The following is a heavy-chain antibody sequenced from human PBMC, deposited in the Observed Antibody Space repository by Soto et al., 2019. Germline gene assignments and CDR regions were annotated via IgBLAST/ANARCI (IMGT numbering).Heavy chain of an antibody. CDR3: ARANDPSGNYIQYFDY. CDR2: TYYRSRWYD. Sequence: SQTLSLTCAISGDSVSSNSAAWNWIRQSPSRGLEWLGRTYYRSRWYDDYAESVRGRIAVNPDTSKNQFSLQLNSVTPEDTAVYFCARANDPSGNYIQYFDYWGQGXLVTVYS. V-gene: IGHV6-1*01. CDR1: GDSVSSNSAA. J-gene: IGHJ4*02. D-gene: IGHD3-22*01.